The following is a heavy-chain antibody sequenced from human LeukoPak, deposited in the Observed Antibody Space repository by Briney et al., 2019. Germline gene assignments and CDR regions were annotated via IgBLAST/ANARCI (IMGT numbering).Heavy chain of an antibody. CDR2: IKSNTDGGTT. D-gene: IGHD6-13*01. Sequence: GWGLSLSRASCVFIHRNTWWSGLGPARARGRAGVGLIKSNTDGGTTEYAAPVKGRFSISRNDTKNTQYLKMNSLKTEDTAVYYCTTGLRAADTNWGLGTLVTVSS. J-gene: IGHJ4*02. CDR1: VFIHRNTW. V-gene: IGHV3-15*01. CDR3: TTGLRAADTN.